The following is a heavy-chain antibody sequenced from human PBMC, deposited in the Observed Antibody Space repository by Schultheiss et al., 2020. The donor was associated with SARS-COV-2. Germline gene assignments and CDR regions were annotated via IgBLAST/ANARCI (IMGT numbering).Heavy chain of an antibody. Sequence: SCAASRFSFSSYSMHWVRQAPGKGLEWVAIISYDGSNKYYADSVKGRFTISRDNSKNTLYLQMNSLRAEDTAVYYCARVGSGWLFYYYYGMDVWGQGTTVTVSS. J-gene: IGHJ6*02. CDR3: ARVGSGWLFYYYYGMDV. V-gene: IGHV3-30*04. CDR2: ISYDGSNK. CDR1: RFSFSSYS. D-gene: IGHD6-19*01.